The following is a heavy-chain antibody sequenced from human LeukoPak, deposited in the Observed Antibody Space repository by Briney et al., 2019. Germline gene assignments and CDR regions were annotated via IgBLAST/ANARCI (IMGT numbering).Heavy chain of an antibody. CDR3: AKDEYYYDSSGYPRAFDI. Sequence: PGGSLRLSCAASGFTFSSYAMSWVRQAPGKGLEWVSAIRGSGGSTYYADSVQGRFTISRNNSKNTLYLQMNSLRAEDTAVYYCAKDEYYYDSSGYPRAFDIWGQGTMVTVSS. CDR2: IRGSGGST. D-gene: IGHD3-22*01. V-gene: IGHV3-23*01. J-gene: IGHJ3*02. CDR1: GFTFSSYA.